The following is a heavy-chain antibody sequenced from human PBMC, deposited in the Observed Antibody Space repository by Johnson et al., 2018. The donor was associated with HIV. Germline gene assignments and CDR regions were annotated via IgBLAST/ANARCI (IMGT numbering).Heavy chain of an antibody. CDR2: VSHDGSQT. J-gene: IGHJ3*01. Sequence: VQLVESGGGVVQPGRSLRLSCAASGFTFSSYGMHWVRQAPGQGLEWVAIVSHDGSQTYYVDSVKGRFTISRDNSKNTLYLQMNSLRAEDTAVYYCAKKDIQFLEGSSVCGQGTMVTVSS. CDR1: GFTFSSYG. CDR3: AKKDIQFLEGSSV. D-gene: IGHD3-3*01. V-gene: IGHV3-30*18.